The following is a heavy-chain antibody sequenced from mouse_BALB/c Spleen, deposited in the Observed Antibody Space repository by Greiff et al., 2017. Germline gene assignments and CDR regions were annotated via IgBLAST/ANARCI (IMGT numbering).Heavy chain of an antibody. Sequence: VQLQQSGPELVRPGVSVKISCTGSGYTFTDYALHWVKQSHAKSLEWIGVISTDTGNTNYNQKFKGKATMTVDKSSSTAYMELARLTSEDSAIYYCAIPYGYYGPFAYWGQGTLVTVSA. J-gene: IGHJ3*01. D-gene: IGHD1-2*01. CDR1: GYTFTDYA. CDR2: ISTDTGNT. CDR3: AIPYGYYGPFAY. V-gene: IGHV1-67*01.